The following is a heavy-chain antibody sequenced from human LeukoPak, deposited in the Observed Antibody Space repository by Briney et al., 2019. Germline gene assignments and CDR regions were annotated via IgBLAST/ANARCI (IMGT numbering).Heavy chain of an antibody. J-gene: IGHJ6*03. V-gene: IGHV1-69*05. CDR2: IIPIFGTA. CDR1: GYTFTSYG. D-gene: IGHD3-10*01. Sequence: SVKVSCKASGYTFTSYGISWVRQAPGQGLEWMGGIIPIFGTANYAQKFQGRVTMTRDTSTSTVYMELSSLRSDDTAVYYCAREAYASGSFRTDYYYMDVWGKGTTVTISS. CDR3: AREAYASGSFRTDYYYMDV.